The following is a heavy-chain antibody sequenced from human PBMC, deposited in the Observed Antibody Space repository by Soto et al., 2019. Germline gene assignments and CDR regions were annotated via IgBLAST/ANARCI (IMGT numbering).Heavy chain of an antibody. V-gene: IGHV3-23*01. CDR2: ISGSGGST. CDR1: GFTFSSYA. Sequence: LRLSCAASGFTFSSYAMSWVRQAPGKGLEWVSAISGSGGSTYYADSVKGRFTISRDNSKNTLYLQMNSLRAEDTAVYYCAKDGNPIPYLTGYYRLGWFDPWGQGTLVTVS. D-gene: IGHD3-9*01. CDR3: AKDGNPIPYLTGYYRLGWFDP. J-gene: IGHJ5*02.